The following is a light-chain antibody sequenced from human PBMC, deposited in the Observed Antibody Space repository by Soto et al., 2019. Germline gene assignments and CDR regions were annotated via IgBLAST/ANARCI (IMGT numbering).Light chain of an antibody. Sequence: DIQMTQSPSSLSASVGDRVTITCRASQGINHNLAWYQQKPGEVPKLLIYAASTLQSGVPSRFSGSRSGTDFTLTISSLQPGDVATYYCQKYNSAPLTFGGGTKVEIK. CDR2: AAS. CDR1: QGINHN. J-gene: IGKJ4*01. CDR3: QKYNSAPLT. V-gene: IGKV1-27*01.